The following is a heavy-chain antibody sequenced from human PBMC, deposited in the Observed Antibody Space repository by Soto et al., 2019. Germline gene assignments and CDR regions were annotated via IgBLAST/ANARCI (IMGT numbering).Heavy chain of an antibody. J-gene: IGHJ4*02. D-gene: IGHD2-2*02. V-gene: IGHV3-64D*08. CDR3: VKDSALVVVPAAIPYFDY. Sequence: GGSLRLSCSASGFTFGSYALHWVRQAPGKGLEYVSAISSNGGSTYYADSVKGRFTISRDNSKNTLYLQMSSLRAEDTAVYYCVKDSALVVVPAAIPYFDYWGQGTLVTVSS. CDR2: ISSNGGST. CDR1: GFTFGSYA.